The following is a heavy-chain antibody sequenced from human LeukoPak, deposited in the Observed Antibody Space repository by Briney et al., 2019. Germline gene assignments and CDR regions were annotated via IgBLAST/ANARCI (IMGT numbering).Heavy chain of an antibody. D-gene: IGHD5-24*01. Sequence: ASVKVSCKASGYTFTSYYMHWVRQAPGQGLEWMGIINPSGGSTSYAQKFQGRVTMTRDTSTSTVYMKLSSLRSEDTAMYYCAREVGDRWLQFSSSFWFDPWGQGTLVTVSS. CDR1: GYTFTSYY. CDR3: AREVGDRWLQFSSSFWFDP. V-gene: IGHV1-46*01. CDR2: INPSGGST. J-gene: IGHJ5*02.